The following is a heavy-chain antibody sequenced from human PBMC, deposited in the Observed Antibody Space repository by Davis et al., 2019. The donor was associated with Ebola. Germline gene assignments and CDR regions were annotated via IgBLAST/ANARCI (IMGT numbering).Heavy chain of an antibody. D-gene: IGHD3-22*01. CDR1: GGTFSSYA. V-gene: IGHV1-69*13. J-gene: IGHJ3*02. Sequence: AASVKVSCKASGGTFSSYAISWVRQAPGQGLEWMGGIIPIFGTANYAQKFQGRVTITADESTSTAYMELSSLRSEDTAVYYCAGHITMIVVVMDAFDIWGQGTMVTVSS. CDR3: AGHITMIVVVMDAFDI. CDR2: IIPIFGTA.